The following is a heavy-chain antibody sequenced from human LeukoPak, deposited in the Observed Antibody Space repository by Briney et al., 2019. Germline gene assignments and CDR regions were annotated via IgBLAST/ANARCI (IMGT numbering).Heavy chain of an antibody. D-gene: IGHD2-2*01. J-gene: IGHJ4*02. Sequence: GASVKVSCKASGYTFTGYYMHWVRQAPGQGLEWMGWINPNSGGTNYAQKLQGRVTMTTDTSTSTAYMELRSLRSDDTAVYYCAREAQDIVVVPAAMTYYFDYWGQGTLVTVSS. CDR1: GYTFTGYY. CDR3: AREAQDIVVVPAAMTYYFDY. V-gene: IGHV1-2*02. CDR2: INPNSGGT.